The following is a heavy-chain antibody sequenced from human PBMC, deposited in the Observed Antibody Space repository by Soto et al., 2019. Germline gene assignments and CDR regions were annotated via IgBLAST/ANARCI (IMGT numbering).Heavy chain of an antibody. V-gene: IGHV3-15*07. CDR3: TTAGGAYYDILTGYYNAYYYYYYGMDV. Sequence: GGSLRLSCAASGFTFSNAWMNWVRQAPGKGLEWVGRIKSKTDGGTTDYAAPVKGRFTNSRDDSKNTLHLQMNSLKTEDTAVYYCTTAGGAYYDILTGYYNAYYYYYYGMDVWGQGTTVTVSS. CDR1: GFTFSNAW. D-gene: IGHD3-9*01. CDR2: IKSKTDGGTT. J-gene: IGHJ6*02.